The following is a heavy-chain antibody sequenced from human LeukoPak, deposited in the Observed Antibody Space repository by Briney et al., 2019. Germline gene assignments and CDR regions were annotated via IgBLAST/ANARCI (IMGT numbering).Heavy chain of an antibody. CDR3: ARDGTAADTYYYYGMDV. CDR2: ISYDGSNK. CDR1: GFTVSSNY. J-gene: IGHJ6*02. Sequence: AGGSLRLSCAASGFTVSSNYMSWVRQAPGKGLEWVAVISYDGSNKYYADSVKGRFTISRDNSKNTLYLQMNSLRAEDTAVYYCARDGTAADTYYYYGMDVWGQGTTVTVSS. V-gene: IGHV3-30-3*01. D-gene: IGHD6-13*01.